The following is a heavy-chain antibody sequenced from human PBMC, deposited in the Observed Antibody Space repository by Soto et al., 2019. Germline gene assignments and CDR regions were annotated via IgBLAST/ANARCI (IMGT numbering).Heavy chain of an antibody. V-gene: IGHV4-39*01. CDR2: MFYSGTT. Sequence: QLQLQESGPGLVKPSETLSLTCTVSGVSISKSGYYWGWIRQPPGKGPEWIGTMFYSGTTYYSPSLKSRVTISVDTSKSQFSLKLSSLTAADTAVYYCARLIGDYSPGYWGQGTLVTVSS. D-gene: IGHD2-21*01. CDR1: GVSISKSGYY. CDR3: ARLIGDYSPGY. J-gene: IGHJ4*02.